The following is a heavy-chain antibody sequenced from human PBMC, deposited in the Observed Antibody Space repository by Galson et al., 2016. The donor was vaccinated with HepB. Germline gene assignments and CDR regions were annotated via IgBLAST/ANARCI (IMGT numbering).Heavy chain of an antibody. CDR1: GFTFSSYG. Sequence: LRLSCAASGFTFSSYGMHWVRQAPGKGLEWVALIWYDGSNKYYADSVKGRFTISRDNSKNTLSLQMNSLTADDTAIYYCVQGSTAPAVWGKGTTVTVSS. CDR3: VQGSTAPAV. CDR2: IWYDGSNK. J-gene: IGHJ6*04. D-gene: IGHD2-2*01. V-gene: IGHV3-33*01.